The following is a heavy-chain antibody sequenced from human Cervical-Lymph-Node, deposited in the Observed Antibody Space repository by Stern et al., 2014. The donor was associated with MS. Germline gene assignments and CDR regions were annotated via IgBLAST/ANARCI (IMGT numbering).Heavy chain of an antibody. D-gene: IGHD6-13*01. CDR1: GFNFRTYW. Sequence: EVQLVESGGGLVQPGGSRRLSCIASGFNFRTYWMSWVRQAPGKGPEWVAEIKEDGSEEGYLDSVKGRFTISRDNAKNSLYLQMNSLRAEDTAVYYCARGSSPNWFDPWGQGTLVTVSS. J-gene: IGHJ5*02. V-gene: IGHV3-7*04. CDR3: ARGSSPNWFDP. CDR2: IKEDGSEE.